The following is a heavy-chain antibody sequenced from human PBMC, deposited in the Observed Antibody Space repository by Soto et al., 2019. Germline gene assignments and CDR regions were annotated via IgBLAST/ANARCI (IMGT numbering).Heavy chain of an antibody. Sequence: GGSLRRAGAASGFTFSSYARSWVRQAPGKGLEWVSSICGSGDSTYNADSVKGRFTISRDNSKSTLYLQMNSLRAEDTAVYYCAKSGGDWYFDLWGRGTLVTVSS. D-gene: IGHD3-16*01. CDR2: ICGSGDST. J-gene: IGHJ2*01. CDR1: GFTFSSYA. CDR3: AKSGGDWYFDL. V-gene: IGHV3-23*01.